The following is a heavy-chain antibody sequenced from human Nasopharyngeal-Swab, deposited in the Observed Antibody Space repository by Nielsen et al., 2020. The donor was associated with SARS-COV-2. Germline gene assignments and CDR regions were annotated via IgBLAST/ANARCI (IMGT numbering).Heavy chain of an antibody. CDR2: INAGNGNT. CDR3: ARDLWSSSSRYALELTRGIDP. Sequence: WVRQAPGQRLEWMGWINAGNGNTKYSQKFQGRVTITRDTSASTAYMELSSLRSEDTAVYYCARDLWSSSSRYALELTRGIDPWGQGTLVTVSS. V-gene: IGHV1-3*01. J-gene: IGHJ5*02. D-gene: IGHD6-13*01.